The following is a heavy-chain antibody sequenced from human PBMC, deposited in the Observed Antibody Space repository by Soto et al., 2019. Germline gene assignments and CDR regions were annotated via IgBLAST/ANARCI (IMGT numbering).Heavy chain of an antibody. CDR2: INPSGGRT. V-gene: IGHV1-46*01. J-gene: IGHJ4*02. CDR1: GYTFINYY. Sequence: QVQLVQSGAEVKKPGASVKVSCKASGYTFINYYMHWVRQAPGQGLEWMGIINPSGGRTTYAQKFQGRVTMTRDTSTSTVYVELSRLRSEDTALYYCARDRGWSAMEPLGYWGQGTLVTVSS. CDR3: ARDRGWSAMEPLGY. D-gene: IGHD5-18*01.